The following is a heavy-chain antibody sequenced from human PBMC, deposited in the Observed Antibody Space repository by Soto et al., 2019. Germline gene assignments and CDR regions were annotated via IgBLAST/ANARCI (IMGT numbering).Heavy chain of an antibody. D-gene: IGHD2-8*02. V-gene: IGHV4-30-4*01. CDR1: GGSISSGDCY. CDR3: ARDKITGLFDY. J-gene: IGHJ4*02. Sequence: PSETLSLTCTVSGGSISSGDCYWSWIRQPPGKGLEWIGYIYYSGSTYYNPSLKSRVTISVDTSKNQFSLKLTSVTAADTAVYYCARDKITGLFDYWGQGTLVTVSS. CDR2: IYYSGST.